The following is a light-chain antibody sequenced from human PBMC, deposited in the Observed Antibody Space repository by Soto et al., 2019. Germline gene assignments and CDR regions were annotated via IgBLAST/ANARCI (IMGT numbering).Light chain of an antibody. CDR3: QQQYGAPLT. CDR2: WAS. Sequence: DIVMTQSPDSLAVSLGERATINCKSSQSGLYSTNKKNYLSWHQLKPGQPPKLLISWASTRGSGVPDRVSGSGSGTDFNLTISSLQAADVAVYYDQQQYGAPLTFAGGKKVDIK. CDR1: QSGLYSTNKKNY. J-gene: IGKJ4*01. V-gene: IGKV4-1*01.